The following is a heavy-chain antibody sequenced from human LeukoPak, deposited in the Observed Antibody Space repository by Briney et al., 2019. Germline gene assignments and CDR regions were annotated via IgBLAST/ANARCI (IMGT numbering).Heavy chain of an antibody. V-gene: IGHV1-46*01. CDR3: ARGPIYPSTYYGSGSPPPYYMDV. D-gene: IGHD3-10*01. J-gene: IGHJ6*03. Sequence: GASVKVSCKAFGYTFTSNYMHWVRQAPGQGPEWMGVISPSGGSTTYAQKFQGRVTLTRDMSTSTDYLELSSLRSEDTAVYYCARGPIYPSTYYGSGSPPPYYMDVWGKGTTVTISS. CDR2: ISPSGGST. CDR1: GYTFTSNY.